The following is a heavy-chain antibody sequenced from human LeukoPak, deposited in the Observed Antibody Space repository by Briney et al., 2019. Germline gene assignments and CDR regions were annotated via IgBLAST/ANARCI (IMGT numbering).Heavy chain of an antibody. CDR3: ARDQSADDAFDI. J-gene: IGHJ3*02. Sequence: SETLSLTCTVSGGSISSTNYYWGWIRQPPGKGLEWIGSISYSGSTYYNPSLKSRVTTSVDTSKNQFSLKLSSVTAADTAVYYCARDQSADDAFDIWGQGTMVTVSS. V-gene: IGHV4-39*07. CDR1: GGSISSTNYY. CDR2: ISYSGST.